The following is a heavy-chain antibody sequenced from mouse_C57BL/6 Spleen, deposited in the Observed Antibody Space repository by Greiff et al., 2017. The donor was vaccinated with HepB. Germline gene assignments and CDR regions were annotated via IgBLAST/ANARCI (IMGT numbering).Heavy chain of an antibody. CDR2: IDPENGDT. J-gene: IGHJ4*01. D-gene: IGHD1-1*02. CDR1: GFNIKDDY. V-gene: IGHV14-4*01. Sequence: EVKLQESGAELVRPGASVKLSCTASGFNIKDDYMHWVKQRPEQGLEWIGWIDPENGDTEYASKFQGKATITADTSSNTAYLQLSSLTSEDTAVYYCTYYDYAMDYWGQGTSVTVSS. CDR3: TYYDYAMDY.